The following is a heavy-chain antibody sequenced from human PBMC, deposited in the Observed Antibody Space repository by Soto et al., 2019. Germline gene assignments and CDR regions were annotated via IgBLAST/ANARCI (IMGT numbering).Heavy chain of an antibody. CDR3: ASGYSYGYLGY. J-gene: IGHJ4*02. D-gene: IGHD5-18*01. CDR1: GFTFSSYA. Sequence: GGSLRLSCAASGFTFSSYAMHWVRQAPGKGLEWVAVISYDGSNKYYADSVKGRFTISRDNSKNTLYLQMNSLRAEDTAVYYCASGYSYGYLGYWGQGTLVTAPQ. V-gene: IGHV3-30-3*01. CDR2: ISYDGSNK.